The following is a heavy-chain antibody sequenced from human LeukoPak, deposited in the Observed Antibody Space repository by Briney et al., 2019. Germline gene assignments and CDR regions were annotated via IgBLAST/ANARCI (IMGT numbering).Heavy chain of an antibody. D-gene: IGHD3-9*01. J-gene: IGHJ4*02. CDR1: GGSISSYY. V-gene: IGHV4-59*12. Sequence: SETLSLTCTVSGGSISSYYWSWIRQPPGKGLEWIGYIYYSRSTDSNPSLKSRVTISVDTSKNQFSLKLRSVTAADTAVYYCARRPRNDILTGTPFDYWGQGILVTVSS. CDR3: ARRPRNDILTGTPFDY. CDR2: IYYSRST.